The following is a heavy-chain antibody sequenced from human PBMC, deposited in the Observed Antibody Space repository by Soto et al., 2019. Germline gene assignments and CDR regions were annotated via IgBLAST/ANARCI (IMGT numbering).Heavy chain of an antibody. J-gene: IGHJ5*02. CDR3: ARVPGS. CDR1: GGSISSGGYP. D-gene: IGHD5-12*01. Sequence: PSETLSLTCAVSGGSISSGGYPWSWNRQPPGKGLEWIGYIYHSGRTYYNPSLKSRVTISVDRSKNQFSLKLSSVTAADTAVYYCARVPGSWGQGTLVTVSS. V-gene: IGHV4-30-2*01. CDR2: IYHSGRT.